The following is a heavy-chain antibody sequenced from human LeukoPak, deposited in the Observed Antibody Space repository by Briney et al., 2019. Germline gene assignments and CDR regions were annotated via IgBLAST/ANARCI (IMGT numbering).Heavy chain of an antibody. CDR1: GFTFSSYW. Sequence: GGSLRLSCAASGFTFSSYWMHWVRQAPGKGLVWVSRINSDGSSTSYADSVKGRFTISRDSAKNTLYLEMNSLRAEDTAVYYCARGACGGDCYYDYWGQGTLVTVSS. V-gene: IGHV3-74*01. CDR3: ARGACGGDCYYDY. CDR2: INSDGSST. J-gene: IGHJ4*02. D-gene: IGHD2-21*02.